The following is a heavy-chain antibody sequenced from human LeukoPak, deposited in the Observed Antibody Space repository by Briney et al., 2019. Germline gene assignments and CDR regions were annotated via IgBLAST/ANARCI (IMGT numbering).Heavy chain of an antibody. D-gene: IGHD6-13*01. Sequence: PGGFLRLSCAASGFTFSSYWMHWVRQAPGKGLVWVSRINTDGSSTSYADSVKGRFTISRDNAKNTLYLQMNSLRAEDTAVYYCARVSSSSWWALDYWGQGTLVTVSS. CDR3: ARVSSSSWWALDY. CDR2: INTDGSST. CDR1: GFTFSSYW. J-gene: IGHJ4*02. V-gene: IGHV3-74*01.